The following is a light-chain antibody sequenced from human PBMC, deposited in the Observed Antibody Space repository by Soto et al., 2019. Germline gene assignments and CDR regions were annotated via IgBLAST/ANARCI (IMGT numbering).Light chain of an antibody. CDR3: QAWDSSLVV. V-gene: IGLV3-9*01. CDR1: NIGSKN. Sequence: SYELTQPLSVSVALGQTARITCGGNNIGSKNVHWYQQKPGQAPVVVIYRDTNRPSGIPERFSGSSSGNTATLTISRAQAGDEGDYYCQAWDSSLVVFGGGTKVTVL. J-gene: IGLJ2*01. CDR2: RDT.